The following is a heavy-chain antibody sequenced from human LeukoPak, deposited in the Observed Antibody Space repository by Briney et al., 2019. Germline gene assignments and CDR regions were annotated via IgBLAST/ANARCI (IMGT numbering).Heavy chain of an antibody. CDR2: MNPNSGNT. Sequence: GASVKVSCKASGYTFTSYDINWVRQATGQGLEWMGWMNPNSGNTGYAQKFQGRVTMTRNTSISTAYMELSSLRSEETAVYYCARGGYCSGGSCYWDYYYYYYMDVWGKGTTVTVSS. D-gene: IGHD2-15*01. CDR3: ARGGYCSGGSCYWDYYYYYYMDV. V-gene: IGHV1-8*01. J-gene: IGHJ6*03. CDR1: GYTFTSYD.